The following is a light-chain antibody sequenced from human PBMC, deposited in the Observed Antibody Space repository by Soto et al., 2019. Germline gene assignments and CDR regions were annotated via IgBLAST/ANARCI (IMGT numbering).Light chain of an antibody. V-gene: IGLV1-44*01. J-gene: IGLJ1*01. Sequence: QSVLTQPHSASGTPGQRVTISCSGSSSNIGTSSVHWFQQLPGTAPKLLISTTNQRPSGVPERFSGSKSGTSASLDSSWLQSEDEADYYCAAWDDSLNGHVFGTGTKLTVL. CDR2: TTN. CDR3: AAWDDSLNGHV. CDR1: SSNIGTSS.